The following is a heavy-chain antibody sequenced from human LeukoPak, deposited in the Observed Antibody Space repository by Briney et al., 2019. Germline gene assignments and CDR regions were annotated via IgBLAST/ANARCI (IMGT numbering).Heavy chain of an antibody. CDR3: AGGPDYYDSSGYYYFYYYGMDV. J-gene: IGHJ6*02. CDR1: GGSISSYY. D-gene: IGHD3-22*01. CDR2: IYYSGST. Sequence: SETLSLTCTVSGGSISSYYWSWIRQPPGKGLEWIGYIYYSGSTNYNPSLKSRVTISVDTSKDQFSLKLSSVTAADTAVYYCAGGPDYYDSSGYYYFYYYGMDVWGQGTTVTVSS. V-gene: IGHV4-59*01.